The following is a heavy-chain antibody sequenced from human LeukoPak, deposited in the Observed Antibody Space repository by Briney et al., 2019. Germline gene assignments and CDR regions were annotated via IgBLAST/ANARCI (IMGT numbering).Heavy chain of an antibody. Sequence: GGSLRLSCTVSGFTVSSNSMSWVRQPPGKGLEWVSGISGSGGSTYSADSVKGRFIISRDNSKNMMYLQMNSLRAEDTAVYYCAKDLGLRVWGNYRPPAFDYWGQGTLVTVSS. CDR2: ISGSGGST. J-gene: IGHJ4*02. CDR1: GFTVSSNS. V-gene: IGHV3-23*01. D-gene: IGHD3-16*02. CDR3: AKDLGLRVWGNYRPPAFDY.